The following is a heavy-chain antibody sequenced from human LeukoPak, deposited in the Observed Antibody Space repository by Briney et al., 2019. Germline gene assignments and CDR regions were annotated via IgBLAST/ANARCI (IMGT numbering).Heavy chain of an antibody. CDR3: ARDSPITGVD. CDR1: GGSISSGGYY. CDR2: IYQSGST. Sequence: SETLSLTCTVSGGSISSGGYYWSWIRQPPGKGLEWIGYIYQSGSTYYNPSLKSRVTISVDRSKNQFSLKLSSVTAADTAVYYCARDSPITGVDWGQGTLVTVSS. D-gene: IGHD1-20*01. J-gene: IGHJ4*02. V-gene: IGHV4-30-2*01.